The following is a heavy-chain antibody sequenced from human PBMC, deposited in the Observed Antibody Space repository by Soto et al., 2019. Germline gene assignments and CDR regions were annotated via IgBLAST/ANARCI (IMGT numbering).Heavy chain of an antibody. Sequence: PGGSLRLSCAASGFTFSSYAMSWVRQAPGKGLEWVSAISGSGGSTYYADSVKGRFTISRDNSKNTLYLQMNSLRAEDTAVYYCAKDRELWWELHNWFDPWGQGTLVTVSS. CDR1: GFTFSSYA. V-gene: IGHV3-23*01. CDR2: ISGSGGST. D-gene: IGHD1-26*01. J-gene: IGHJ5*02. CDR3: AKDRELWWELHNWFDP.